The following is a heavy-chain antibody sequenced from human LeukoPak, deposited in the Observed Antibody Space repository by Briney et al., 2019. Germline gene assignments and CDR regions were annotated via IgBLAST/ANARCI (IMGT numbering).Heavy chain of an antibody. Sequence: GGSLRLSCAASGFTFSSHWMHWVRQAPGKGLEWVSYITNSGSTIRYADSVKGRFTISRDNAKNSLYLQMNSLRAEDTAVYYCARSIGLTGGGVDVWGQGTTVTVSS. V-gene: IGHV3-48*03. CDR2: ITNSGSTI. CDR3: ARSIGLTGGGVDV. CDR1: GFTFSSHW. J-gene: IGHJ6*02. D-gene: IGHD3-9*01.